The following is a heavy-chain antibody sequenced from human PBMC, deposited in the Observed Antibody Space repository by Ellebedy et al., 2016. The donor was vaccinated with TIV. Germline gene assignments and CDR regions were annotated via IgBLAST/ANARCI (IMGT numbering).Heavy chain of an antibody. CDR3: ATDGSYGDYLSPAHASVM. D-gene: IGHD4-17*01. CDR1: GFSFRSYW. V-gene: IGHV3-7*01. CDR2: INQDGSDK. J-gene: IGHJ6*02. Sequence: GESLKISCGASGFSFRSYWMTWVRQAPGKGLEWVANINQDGSDKYYEDSVKGRFTIARDNAKNSLFLQMNSLRAEDTAVYYCATDGSYGDYLSPAHASVMWGQGTTVTVS.